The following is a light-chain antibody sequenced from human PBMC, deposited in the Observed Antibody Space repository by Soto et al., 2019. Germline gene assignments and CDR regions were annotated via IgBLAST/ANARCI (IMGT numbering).Light chain of an antibody. V-gene: IGKV1-39*01. CDR2: AAS. J-gene: IGKJ4*01. CDR3: QQSYSTPR. Sequence: DIQMTQSPSSLSASVGDRVTITCRASQSISTYLHWYQQKPGEAPKLLIYAASRLQSGVPSRFSGSGSGTDFTLTINTLQPEDIATYYCQQSYSTPRFGGGTKVDIK. CDR1: QSISTY.